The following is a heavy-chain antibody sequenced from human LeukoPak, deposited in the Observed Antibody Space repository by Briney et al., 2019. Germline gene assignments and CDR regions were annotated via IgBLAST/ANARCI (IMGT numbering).Heavy chain of an antibody. V-gene: IGHV3-48*02. CDR1: GFTFSTHG. J-gene: IGHJ4*02. Sequence: GRSLRLSCAASGFTFSTHGMHWVRQAPGRGLEWVSYIRSSGYPIHYADSVKGRFTISRDNAKSSVYLQMNSLRDEDTAVYYCVRDPDALDYWGQGTLVTVSS. CDR3: VRDPDALDY. CDR2: IRSSGYPI.